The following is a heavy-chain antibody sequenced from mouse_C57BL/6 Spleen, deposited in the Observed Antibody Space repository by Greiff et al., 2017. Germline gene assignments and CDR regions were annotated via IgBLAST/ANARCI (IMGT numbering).Heavy chain of an antibody. J-gene: IGHJ4*01. CDR2: IDPEDGET. Sequence: VQLQQSGAELVKPGASVKLSCTASGFNIKDYYMHWVKQRTEQGLEWIGRIDPEDGETKSAPKFQGKATITADTSSNTAYLQLSSLTSEDTAVYYCARSGNLLLSMDYWGQGTSVTVSS. CDR3: ARSGNLLLSMDY. D-gene: IGHD1-1*02. V-gene: IGHV14-2*01. CDR1: GFNIKDYY.